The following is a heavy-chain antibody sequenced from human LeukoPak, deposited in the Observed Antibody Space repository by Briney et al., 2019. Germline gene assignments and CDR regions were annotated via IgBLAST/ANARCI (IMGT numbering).Heavy chain of an antibody. CDR2: ISAYNGNT. J-gene: IGHJ3*02. D-gene: IGHD3-22*01. CDR3: ARGMIVVLPGAFDI. Sequence: GASVKVSCKASGYTFTSYGISWVRQAPRQGLEWMGWISAYNGNTNYAQKLQGRVTMTTDTSTSTAYMELRSLRSDDTAVYYCARGMIVVLPGAFDIWGQGTMVTVSS. V-gene: IGHV1-18*01. CDR1: GYTFTSYG.